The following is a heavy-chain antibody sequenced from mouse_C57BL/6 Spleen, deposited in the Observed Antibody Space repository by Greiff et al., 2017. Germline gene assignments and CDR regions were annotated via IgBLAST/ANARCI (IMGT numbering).Heavy chain of an antibody. CDR1: GFTFSSYA. CDR2: ISDGGSYT. Sequence: EVMLVESGGGLVKPGGSLKLSCAASGFTFSSYAMSWVRQTPEKRLEWVATISDGGSYTYYPDNVKGRFTISRDNAKNNLYLQMRHLKPEDTAMYYCARDRRGSSFNWYFDVWGTGTTVTVSS. CDR3: ARDRRGSSFNWYFDV. D-gene: IGHD1-1*01. J-gene: IGHJ1*03. V-gene: IGHV5-4*01.